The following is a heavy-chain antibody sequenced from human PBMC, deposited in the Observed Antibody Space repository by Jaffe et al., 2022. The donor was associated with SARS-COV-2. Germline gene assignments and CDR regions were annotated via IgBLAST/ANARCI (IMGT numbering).Heavy chain of an antibody. CDR1: GFTFSSYE. Sequence: EVQLVESGGGLVQPGGSLRLSCAASGFTFSSYEMNWVRQAPGKGLEWVSYISSSGSTIYYADSVKGRFTISRDNAKNSLYLQMNSLRAEDTAVYYCARGGSSWSAKNRNWFDPWGQGTLVTVSS. CDR2: ISSSGSTI. V-gene: IGHV3-48*03. D-gene: IGHD6-13*01. J-gene: IGHJ5*02. CDR3: ARGGSSWSAKNRNWFDP.